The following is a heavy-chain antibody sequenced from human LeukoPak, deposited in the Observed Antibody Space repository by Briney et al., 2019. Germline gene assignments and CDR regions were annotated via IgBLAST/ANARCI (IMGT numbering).Heavy chain of an antibody. V-gene: IGHV4-34*01. D-gene: IGHD3-9*01. Sequence: SETLSLTCAVYGGSFSGYYWSWIRQPPGKGLEWIGEINHSGSTNCNPSLKSRVTISVDTSKNQFSLKLSSVTAADTAVYYCARGRDYDILTGYSVTTHFDYWGQGTLVTVSS. J-gene: IGHJ4*02. CDR2: INHSGST. CDR1: GGSFSGYY. CDR3: ARGRDYDILTGYSVTTHFDY.